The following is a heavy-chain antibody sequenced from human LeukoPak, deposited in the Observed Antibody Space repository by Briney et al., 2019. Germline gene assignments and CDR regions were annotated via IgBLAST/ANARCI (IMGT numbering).Heavy chain of an antibody. Sequence: PGGSLRLSCAASGFTFSNYAMSWVRQAPGKGLEWVSTISGSDGSTYYADSVKGRFTISKDNSKNTLYLQMGSLRAEDMAVYYCARGGGSGRDYWGQGTLVTVSS. CDR1: GFTFSNYA. CDR3: ARGGGSGRDY. V-gene: IGHV3-23*01. D-gene: IGHD3-16*01. J-gene: IGHJ4*02. CDR2: ISGSDGST.